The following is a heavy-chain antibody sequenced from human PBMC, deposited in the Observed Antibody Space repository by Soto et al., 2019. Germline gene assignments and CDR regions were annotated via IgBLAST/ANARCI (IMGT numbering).Heavy chain of an antibody. Sequence: QVQLQESGPGLVKPSGILSLTCAVSGGSIRSSNWWSWVRQPPGKGLEWIGEIYHSGSTNYNPSLKSRVTISVDKTKNQLSLKLSSVTAADTAVYYCARVSGSYYYGMDVWGQGTTVTVSS. J-gene: IGHJ6*02. CDR1: GGSIRSSNW. D-gene: IGHD1-26*01. CDR2: IYHSGST. V-gene: IGHV4-4*02. CDR3: ARVSGSYYYGMDV.